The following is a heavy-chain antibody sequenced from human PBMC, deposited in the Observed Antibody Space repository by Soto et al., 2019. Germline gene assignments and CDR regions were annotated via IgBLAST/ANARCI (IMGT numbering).Heavy chain of an antibody. J-gene: IGHJ4*02. V-gene: IGHV4-59*01. Sequence: KPSEPLSLTCTVSGGSMRNYFWTWIRQPPGKGLEWIGYIHYSGTTSFFPSYNPSLRSRVTISEDTSKNQFSLKLLSVTTADTAVYFCAAGEASSRNLAPYDLDFWGQGTLVTVSS. CDR2: IHYSGTT. CDR1: GGSMRNYF. D-gene: IGHD6-13*01. CDR3: AAGEASSRNLAPYDLDF.